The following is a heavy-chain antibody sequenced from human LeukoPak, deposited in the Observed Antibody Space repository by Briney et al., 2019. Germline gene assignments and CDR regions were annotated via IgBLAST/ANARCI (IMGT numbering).Heavy chain of an antibody. Sequence: PGGSLRLSCAASGFTFSSYGMHWVRQAPGKGLEWVAVISYDGSNKYYADSVKGRFTISRDNSKNTLYLQMNSLRAEDTAVYYCARGQSRDGNNAQFDYWGQGTLVTVSS. D-gene: IGHD5-24*01. CDR3: ARGQSRDGNNAQFDY. V-gene: IGHV3-30*03. CDR1: GFTFSSYG. J-gene: IGHJ4*02. CDR2: ISYDGSNK.